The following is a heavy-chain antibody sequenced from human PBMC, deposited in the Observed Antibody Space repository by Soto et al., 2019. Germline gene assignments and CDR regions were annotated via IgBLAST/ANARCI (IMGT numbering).Heavy chain of an antibody. D-gene: IGHD4-17*01. J-gene: IGHJ4*02. Sequence: QVQLVESGGGVVQPGRSLRLSCAASGFTFSSYAMHWVRQAPGKGLEWVAVISYDGSNKYYADSVKGRFTISRDNSKNTLYLQMNSLRAEDTAVYYCARDRSTVTDLDYWGQGTLVTVSS. CDR1: GFTFSSYA. V-gene: IGHV3-30-3*01. CDR2: ISYDGSNK. CDR3: ARDRSTVTDLDY.